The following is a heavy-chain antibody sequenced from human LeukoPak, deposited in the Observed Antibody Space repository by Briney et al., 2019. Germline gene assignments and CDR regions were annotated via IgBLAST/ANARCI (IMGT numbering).Heavy chain of an antibody. V-gene: IGHV3-30*04. CDR1: GFTFSSYA. CDR3: ASLPRSPYYDYVWGSYRYTEGDY. D-gene: IGHD3-16*02. J-gene: IGHJ4*02. CDR2: ISYDGSNK. Sequence: GRSLRLSCAASGFTFSSYAMHWVRQAPGKGLEWVAVISYDGSNKYYADSVKGRFTISRDNSKNTLYLQMNSLRAEDTAVYYCASLPRSPYYDYVWGSYRYTEGDYWGQGTLVTVSS.